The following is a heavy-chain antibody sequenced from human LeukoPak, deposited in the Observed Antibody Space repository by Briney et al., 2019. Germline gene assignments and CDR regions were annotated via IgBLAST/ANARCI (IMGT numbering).Heavy chain of an antibody. V-gene: IGHV3-9*01. CDR3: AREVVPAARANWFDP. D-gene: IGHD2-2*01. J-gene: IGHJ5*02. CDR2: ISWNSGSI. Sequence: PGGSLRLSCAASGFTIDDYAMHWVRQAPGKGLEWVSGISWNSGSIGYADSVKGRFTISRDNAKNSLYLQMNSLRAEDTALYYCAREVVPAARANWFDPWGQGTLVTVSS. CDR1: GFTIDDYA.